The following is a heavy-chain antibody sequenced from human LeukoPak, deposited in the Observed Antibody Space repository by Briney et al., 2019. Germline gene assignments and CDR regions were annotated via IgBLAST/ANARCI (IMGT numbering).Heavy chain of an antibody. V-gene: IGHV3-48*01. CDR2: ISSSSSTI. CDR3: ARDALQLTGNYVTRWWFDP. Sequence: GGSLRLSCTASGFTFRSYSMNWVRQAPGKGLEWVSYISSSSSTIYYADSVRGRFTISRDNAKNSLYLQMNSLSAEDTAFYYCARDALQLTGNYVTRWWFDPWGQGSLVTVSS. D-gene: IGHD3-9*01. CDR1: GFTFRSYS. J-gene: IGHJ5*02.